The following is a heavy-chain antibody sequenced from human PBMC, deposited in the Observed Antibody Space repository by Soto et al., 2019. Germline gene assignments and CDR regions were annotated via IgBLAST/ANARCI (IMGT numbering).Heavy chain of an antibody. CDR3: AKSLLFVDHAYRDV. CDR1: GGSFTSYT. V-gene: IGHV1-69*02. CDR2: IIPIKGRA. D-gene: IGHD2-21*01. Sequence: QVQLVQSGAEVKKPGSSVKVSCEASGGSFTSYTFTWVRQAPGEGLEWMGRIIPIKGRADYALKLQDRVTITADRSTKTVYMELRGLRPEDTAIYYCAKSLLFVDHAYRDVWVKGTTVTVSS. J-gene: IGHJ6*03.